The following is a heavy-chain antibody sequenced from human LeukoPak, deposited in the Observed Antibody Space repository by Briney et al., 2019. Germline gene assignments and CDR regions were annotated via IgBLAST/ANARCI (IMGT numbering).Heavy chain of an antibody. CDR1: GYTFTSYY. Sequence: ASVTVSFTASGYTFTSYYMHWVRLAPGQGLEWMGIINPSGGSASYAQKFQGRVTMTRDTSTSTVYMEVGSLRSEDTAVYYCARDVASSGYYWDWGQGTLVTVSS. J-gene: IGHJ4*02. V-gene: IGHV1-46*01. D-gene: IGHD3-22*01. CDR3: ARDVASSGYYWD. CDR2: INPSGGSA.